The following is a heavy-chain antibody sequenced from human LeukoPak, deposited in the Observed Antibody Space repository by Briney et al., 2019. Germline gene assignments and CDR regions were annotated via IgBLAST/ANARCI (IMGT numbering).Heavy chain of an antibody. V-gene: IGHV1-18*01. CDR3: ARCEGSGFYLWGNYFDY. D-gene: IGHD6-19*01. CDR1: GDIFTSYG. J-gene: IGHJ4*02. CDR2: ISTYSGDT. Sequence: ASVKVSCKVSGDIFTSYGISWVRQAPGQGLEWMGWISTYSGDTNYAQNLQGRFTMTTDTSTSTAYMELRSLTSHDTAVYYCARCEGSGFYLWGNYFDYWGQGTLVTVSS.